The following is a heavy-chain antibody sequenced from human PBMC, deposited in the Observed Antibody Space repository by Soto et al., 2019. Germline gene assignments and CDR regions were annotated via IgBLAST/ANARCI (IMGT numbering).Heavy chain of an antibody. CDR3: AKAIRGSTAPLDH. J-gene: IGHJ4*02. D-gene: IGHD1-26*01. Sequence: EVQLLESGGGLVQPGGSLRLSCAASGFTFSSYAMNWVRQAPGKGLGWVSVITGSGDSTYYADSVKGRFTISRDNSKNTLYVTINSRRAADTAVYSCAKAIRGSTAPLDHWGQGTRVTVSS. V-gene: IGHV3-23*01. CDR2: ITGSGDST. CDR1: GFTFSSYA.